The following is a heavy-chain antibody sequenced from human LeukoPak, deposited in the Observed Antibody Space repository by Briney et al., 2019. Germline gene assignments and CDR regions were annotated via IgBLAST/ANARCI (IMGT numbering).Heavy chain of an antibody. CDR1: GFTFSSYT. CDR3: VRGWFDF. Sequence: PGGSLRLSCAASGFTFSSYTMNWVRLAPGKGLEWVSSISSGSGYIQYADSVKGRFTISRDNAENSVFLRMRSLRVDDTALYYCVRGWFDFWGQGTPVTVSS. V-gene: IGHV3-21*01. CDR2: ISSGSGYI. J-gene: IGHJ5*01.